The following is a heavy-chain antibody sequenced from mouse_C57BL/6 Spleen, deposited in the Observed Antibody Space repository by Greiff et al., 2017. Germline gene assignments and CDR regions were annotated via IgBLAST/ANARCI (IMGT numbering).Heavy chain of an antibody. D-gene: IGHD2-4*01. J-gene: IGHJ4*01. V-gene: IGHV1-80*01. CDR1: GYAFSSYW. Sequence: QVQLQQSGAELVKPGASVKISCKASGYAFSSYWMNWVKQKPGKGLEWIGQIYPGDGDTNYNGKFKGKATLTADKSSSTAYMQLSSLTSEDSAVYFCARGSDYDDGGYAMDYWGQGTSVTVSS. CDR2: IYPGDGDT. CDR3: ARGSDYDDGGYAMDY.